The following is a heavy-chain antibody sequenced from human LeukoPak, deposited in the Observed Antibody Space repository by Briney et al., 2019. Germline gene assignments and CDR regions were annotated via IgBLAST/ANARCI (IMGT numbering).Heavy chain of an antibody. CDR3: ASNVVVAAKVDY. J-gene: IGHJ4*02. D-gene: IGHD2-15*01. CDR1: GFTFSSYA. V-gene: IGHV3-23*01. CDR2: ISGSGGST. Sequence: PGGSLRLSCAASGFTFSSYAMSWVRQAPGKGLEWVSAISGSGGSTYYADSVKGRFTISRENSKNTLYLQMNSLRAEDTAVYYCASNVVVAAKVDYWGQGTLVTVSS.